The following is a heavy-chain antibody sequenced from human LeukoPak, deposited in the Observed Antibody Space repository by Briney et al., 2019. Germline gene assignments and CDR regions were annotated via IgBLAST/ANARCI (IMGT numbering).Heavy chain of an antibody. Sequence: ASVTVSCKASGYTFTSYYTHWVRQAPGQGLEWMGLINPSDGSTNYAEKFQGRVTMTRDTSTSTVYMELSSLRYEDTAVYYCARGFRSYDSSGYPRVDFDYWGQGTLVTVSS. CDR1: GYTFTSYY. CDR3: ARGFRSYDSSGYPRVDFDY. CDR2: INPSDGST. J-gene: IGHJ4*02. V-gene: IGHV1-46*01. D-gene: IGHD3-22*01.